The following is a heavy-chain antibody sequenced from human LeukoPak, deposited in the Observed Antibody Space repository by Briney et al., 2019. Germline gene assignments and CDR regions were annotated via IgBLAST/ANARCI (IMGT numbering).Heavy chain of an antibody. V-gene: IGHV1-46*01. D-gene: IGHD3-22*01. CDR3: ASRSHSSGNRGFDY. CDR2: INPSGGNT. Sequence: ASVKVSCKASGYTFTSYYMHWVRQAPGQGLEWMGIINPSGGNTNYAQKLQGRVTMTTDTSTSTAYMELRSLRSDDTAVYHCASRSHSSGNRGFDYWGQGTLVTVSS. J-gene: IGHJ4*02. CDR1: GYTFTSYY.